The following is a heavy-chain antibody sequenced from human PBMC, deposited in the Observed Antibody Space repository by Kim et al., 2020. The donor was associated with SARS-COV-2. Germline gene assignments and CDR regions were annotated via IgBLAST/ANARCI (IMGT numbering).Heavy chain of an antibody. V-gene: IGHV3-23*01. J-gene: IGHJ4*02. D-gene: IGHD6-19*01. CDR1: GFAVYRFA. Sequence: GGSLRLSCAASGFAVYRFAMNWVRQAPGKGLEWISAITNNNGKTYYQDSVKGRFTISRDESKNIVCLHMNSLRVEDTAVYYCAKDHPSPGWPTFGDWGQGTLVAVSS. CDR3: AKDHPSPGWPTFGD. CDR2: ITNNNGKT.